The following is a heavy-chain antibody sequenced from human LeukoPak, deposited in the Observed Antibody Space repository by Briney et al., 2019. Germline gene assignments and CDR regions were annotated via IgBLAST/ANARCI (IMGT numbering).Heavy chain of an antibody. CDR2: ISGSGDNT. D-gene: IGHD3-10*02. V-gene: IGHV3-23*01. Sequence: GGSLRLSCAASGFTFSSYAMSWVRQAPGKGLEWVSGISGSGDNTYYADSVKGRFTISRDNAKNSLYLQMNSLRAEDTAVYYCAELGITMIGGVWGKGTTVTISS. CDR3: AELGITMIGGV. CDR1: GFTFSSYA. J-gene: IGHJ6*04.